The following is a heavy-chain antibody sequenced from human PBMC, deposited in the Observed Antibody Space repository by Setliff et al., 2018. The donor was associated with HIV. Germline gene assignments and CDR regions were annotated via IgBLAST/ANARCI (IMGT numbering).Heavy chain of an antibody. CDR2: IYYSGNT. CDR3: ARGGRDFYDSSGYYWNY. D-gene: IGHD3-22*01. Sequence: SETLSLTCTVSGGSISSGDYYWTWIRQPPGKGLEWIGYIYYSGNTFYNPSLKSRLTISIDTSKNQFSLKLSSVTAADTAVYYCARGGRDFYDSSGYYWNYWGQGTLVT. J-gene: IGHJ4*02. CDR1: GGSISSGDYY. V-gene: IGHV4-30-4*08.